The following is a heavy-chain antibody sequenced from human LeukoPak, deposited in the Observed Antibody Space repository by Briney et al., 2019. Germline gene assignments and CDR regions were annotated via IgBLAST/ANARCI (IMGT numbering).Heavy chain of an antibody. CDR1: GYTFPSYG. V-gene: IGHV1-18*01. CDR3: TREQDGESHY. Sequence: GASVKVSCKASGYTFPSYGISWVRQAPGQGLEWVGWISVYNGNTKHAQKFQGRVTMTTDTSTSTAYMELRSLRSDDTAVYYCTREQDGESHYWGQGTLVTVSS. CDR2: ISVYNGNT. D-gene: IGHD3-10*01. J-gene: IGHJ4*02.